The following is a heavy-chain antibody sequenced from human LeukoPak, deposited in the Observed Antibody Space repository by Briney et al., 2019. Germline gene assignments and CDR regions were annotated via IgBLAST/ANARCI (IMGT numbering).Heavy chain of an antibody. Sequence: ASVKVSCKASGYTFTSYDINWVRQATGQGLERMGWMNPNSGNTGYAQKFQGRVTMTRNTSISTAYMELSSLRSEDTAVYYCARVLWFGETYYYYMDVWGKGTTVTVSS. CDR3: ARVLWFGETYYYYMDV. D-gene: IGHD3-10*01. J-gene: IGHJ6*03. V-gene: IGHV1-8*01. CDR2: MNPNSGNT. CDR1: GYTFTSYD.